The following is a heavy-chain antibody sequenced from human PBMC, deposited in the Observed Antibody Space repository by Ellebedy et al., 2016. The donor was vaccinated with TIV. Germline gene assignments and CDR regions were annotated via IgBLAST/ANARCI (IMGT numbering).Heavy chain of an antibody. Sequence: GESLKISCAASGFTFDDYAMNWVRQAPGKGLEWVSSIIGSGSRAHYADSVTGRFTISRDNSKNTVSLEMNSLGVEEAAVYYCASRTPQNGPYYYAMDVWGQGTTVTVAS. CDR1: GFTFDDYA. D-gene: IGHD2-8*01. V-gene: IGHV3-23*01. CDR2: IIGSGSRA. J-gene: IGHJ6*02. CDR3: ASRTPQNGPYYYAMDV.